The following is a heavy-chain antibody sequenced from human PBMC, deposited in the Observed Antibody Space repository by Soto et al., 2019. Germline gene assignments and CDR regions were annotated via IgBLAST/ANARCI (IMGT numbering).Heavy chain of an antibody. CDR3: AGIYCSGGSCYSSYYYYGMDV. CDR2: ISSSSSTI. J-gene: IGHJ6*02. CDR1: GFTFSTYS. Sequence: PGGSLRLSCAASGFTFSTYSMNWVRQAPGKGLEWVSYISSSSSTIYYADSVKGRFTISRDNAKNSLYLQMNSLRAEDTAVYYCAGIYCSGGSCYSSYYYYGMDVWGQGTTVTVSS. V-gene: IGHV3-48*01. D-gene: IGHD2-15*01.